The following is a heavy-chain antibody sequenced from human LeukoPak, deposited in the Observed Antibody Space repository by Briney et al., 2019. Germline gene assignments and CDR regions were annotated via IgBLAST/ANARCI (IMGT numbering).Heavy chain of an antibody. CDR1: GFTFSSYW. CDR2: INTDGSST. J-gene: IGHJ4*02. CDR3: ASSIVADGTSPFDY. D-gene: IGHD6-13*01. V-gene: IGHV3-74*01. Sequence: GGSLRPSCAASGFTFSSYWTHWVRQAPGKGLVWVSRINTDGSSTSYADSVKGRFTISRDNAKNSLYLQMNSLRAEDTAVYYCASSIVADGTSPFDYWGQGTLVTVSS.